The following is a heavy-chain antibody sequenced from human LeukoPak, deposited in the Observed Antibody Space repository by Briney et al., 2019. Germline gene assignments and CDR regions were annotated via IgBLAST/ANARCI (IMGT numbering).Heavy chain of an antibody. CDR2: INHSGST. D-gene: IGHD6-13*01. V-gene: IGHV4-34*01. Sequence: PSETLSLTCAVYGGSFSGYYWSWIRQPPGKGLEWIGEINHSGSTNYNPSLKSQVTISVDTSKNQFSLKLSSVTAADTAVYYCARVTGERNRRIAAAGTGRWFDPWGQGTLVTVSS. CDR1: GGSFSGYY. CDR3: ARVTGERNRRIAAAGTGRWFDP. J-gene: IGHJ5*02.